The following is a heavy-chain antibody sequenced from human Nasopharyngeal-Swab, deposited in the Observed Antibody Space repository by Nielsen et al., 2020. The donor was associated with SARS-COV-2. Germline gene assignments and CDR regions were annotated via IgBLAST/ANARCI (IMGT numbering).Heavy chain of an antibody. D-gene: IGHD6-19*01. V-gene: IGHV4-38-2*02. J-gene: IGHJ5*02. CDR2: IYHSGRT. CDR3: ARDQGIAVPIGWFDP. Sequence: IRQPPGKGLEWIGSIYHSGRTNYNPSLKSRVSISVDTSKNQVSLKLNSVTAADSAVYYCARDQGIAVPIGWFDPWGQGTLVTVSS.